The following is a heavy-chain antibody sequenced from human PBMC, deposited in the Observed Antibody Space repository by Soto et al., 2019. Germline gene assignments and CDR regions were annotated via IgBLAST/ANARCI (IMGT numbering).Heavy chain of an antibody. CDR3: ARGGTTVISYYLDY. CDR2: ISWNSDRV. V-gene: IGHV3-9*01. D-gene: IGHD4-17*01. CDR1: GFTFDDYT. J-gene: IGHJ4*02. Sequence: EVQVVESGGGLVQPGRSLRLSCAASGFTFDDYTMHWVRQAAGKGLEWVSSISWNSDRVAYADSVKGRFTISRDNAKNSLPLQMNSLRTDDTALYYCARGGTTVISYYLDYWCQGTLVTVSS.